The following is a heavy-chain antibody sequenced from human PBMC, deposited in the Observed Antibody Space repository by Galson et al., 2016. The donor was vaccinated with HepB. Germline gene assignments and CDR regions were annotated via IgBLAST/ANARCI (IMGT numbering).Heavy chain of an antibody. CDR2: LKSDGSST. J-gene: IGHJ4*02. Sequence: SLRLSCAASGFTFSRHWMHWVRQAPGKGLVCVSRLKSDGSSTYYADSVKGRFTISRDNAKNTLYLQMNSLRAGDTAVYYCRIGAAGIDYWAREPWSPSPQ. D-gene: IGHD6-13*01. CDR3: RIGAAGIDY. CDR1: GFTFSRHW. V-gene: IGHV3-74*01.